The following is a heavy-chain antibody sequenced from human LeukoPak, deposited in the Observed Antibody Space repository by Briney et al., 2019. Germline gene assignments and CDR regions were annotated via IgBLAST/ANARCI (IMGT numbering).Heavy chain of an antibody. Sequence: GGSLRLSCAASGFTFSSYAMSWVRQAPGKGLEWVSAISGSGGSTYYADSVKGRFTISRDNSKNTLYLQMDSLRAEDTAVYYCAKEAAPYYYDSSGYPSWGQGTLVTVSS. D-gene: IGHD3-22*01. CDR3: AKEAAPYYYDSSGYPS. J-gene: IGHJ4*02. CDR1: GFTFSSYA. V-gene: IGHV3-23*01. CDR2: ISGSGGST.